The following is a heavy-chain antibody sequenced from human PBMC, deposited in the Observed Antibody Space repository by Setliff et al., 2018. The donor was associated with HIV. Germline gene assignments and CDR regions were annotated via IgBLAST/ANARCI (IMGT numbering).Heavy chain of an antibody. J-gene: IGHJ5*01. Sequence: PGASLKISCRGFGYNFNNYWIDWVRQMPGKGLEWMGTIYPSDSDTKYNPSFQGHVSISADRSIGTTYLQWSSLRASDTAMYYCAKAGGDSWGQGTLVTVSS. D-gene: IGHD3-10*01. CDR1: GYNFNNYW. CDR3: AKAGGDS. V-gene: IGHV5-51*01. CDR2: IYPSDSDT.